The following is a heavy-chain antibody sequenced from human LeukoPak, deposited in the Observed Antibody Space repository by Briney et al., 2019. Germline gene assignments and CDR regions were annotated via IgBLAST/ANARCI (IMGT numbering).Heavy chain of an antibody. D-gene: IGHD4-17*01. V-gene: IGHV3-23*01. CDR2: ISGSGGST. J-gene: IGHJ4*02. Sequence: GXSLRLSCAASGFTFSSYAMSWVRQAPGKGLEWVSAISGSGGSTYYADSGKGRFTISRDNSKNTMYLQMNSLRAEDTAVYYCAKDRARYGDYGPLNYWGQGTLVTVSS. CDR1: GFTFSSYA. CDR3: AKDRARYGDYGPLNY.